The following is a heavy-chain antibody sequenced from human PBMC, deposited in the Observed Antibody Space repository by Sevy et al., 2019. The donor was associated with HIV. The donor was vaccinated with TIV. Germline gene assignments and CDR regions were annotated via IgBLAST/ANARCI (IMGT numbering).Heavy chain of an antibody. J-gene: IGHJ4*02. CDR2: IFYSGST. Sequence: SETLSLTCTVSGGSVGNDDYYWSWIRQPPGKGLEWIGYIFYSGSTYYNPSIKSRGSISVDTSKNHFSLRLRSVTAADTAVYYCARGVASSGAYKFDYWGPGTLVTVSS. V-gene: IGHV4-30-4*01. D-gene: IGHD6-13*01. CDR1: GGSVGNDDYY. CDR3: ARGVASSGAYKFDY.